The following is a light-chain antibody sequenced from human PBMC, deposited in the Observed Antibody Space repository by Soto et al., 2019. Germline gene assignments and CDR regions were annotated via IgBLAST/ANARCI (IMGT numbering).Light chain of an antibody. Sequence: QSVLTQPPSVSGAPGQRVTISCTGSSSNIGAGHDVHWYQQLPGTAPKPLMFGNSNRPSGVPDRFSGSKSGTSASLAITGLQAEDEADYYCSSFTTSSTWVFGGGTKVTVL. CDR3: SSFTTSSTWV. CDR1: SSNIGAGHD. J-gene: IGLJ3*02. V-gene: IGLV1-40*01. CDR2: GNS.